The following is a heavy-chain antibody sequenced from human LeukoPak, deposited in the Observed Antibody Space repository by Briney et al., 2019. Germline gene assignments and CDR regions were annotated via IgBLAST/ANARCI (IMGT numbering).Heavy chain of an antibody. V-gene: IGHV3-30*04. J-gene: IGHJ2*01. CDR3: ASRWYCDL. CDR2: ISFDRSDK. Sequence: PGRSLRLSCAASGFTFSNYAMHWVRQAPGKGLESVAVISFDRSDKYYADSVKGRFTISRDNSKNTLYLKMNSLRAEDTAVYYCASRWYCDLWGRGTLVSVSS. CDR1: GFTFSNYA.